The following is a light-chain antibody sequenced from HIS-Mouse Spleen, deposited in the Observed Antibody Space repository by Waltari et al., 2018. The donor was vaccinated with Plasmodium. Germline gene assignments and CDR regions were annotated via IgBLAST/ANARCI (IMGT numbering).Light chain of an antibody. CDR3: QSADSSGTPNWV. CDR1: ALPKKY. CDR2: KDS. J-gene: IGLJ3*02. V-gene: IGLV3-25*03. Sequence: SYELTQPPSVSVSPGQTARITCAGDALPKKYANWYQQKPGQAPVLVIYKDSERPSGIPERFSGSSSGTTVTLTISGVQAEDEADYYCQSADSSGTPNWVFGGGTKLTVL.